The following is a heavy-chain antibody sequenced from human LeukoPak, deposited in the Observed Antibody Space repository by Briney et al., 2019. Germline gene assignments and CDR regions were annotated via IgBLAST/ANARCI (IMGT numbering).Heavy chain of an antibody. Sequence: QPGGSLRLSCAASGFTFISHWMHWVRQAPEKGLVWVSRINGYGSSTDFADSVKGRFTISRDNAKNTLYLQMNSLRAEDTAVYYCARDAPGNTALDYWGQGTLVTVSS. CDR1: GFTFISHW. CDR3: ARDAPGNTALDY. CDR2: INGYGSST. J-gene: IGHJ4*02. D-gene: IGHD5-18*01. V-gene: IGHV3-74*01.